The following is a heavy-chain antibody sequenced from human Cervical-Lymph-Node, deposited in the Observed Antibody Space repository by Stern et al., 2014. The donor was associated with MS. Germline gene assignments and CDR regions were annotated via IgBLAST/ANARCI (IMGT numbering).Heavy chain of an antibody. CDR3: ARHVYGMDV. CDR2: IYPGDSET. J-gene: IGHJ6*02. CDR1: GYNFNTYW. Sequence: EVQLVQSEAEVKKPGESLKISCKVFGYNFNTYWIAWVRQMPGKGLEWMGIIYPGDSETRYNPPCQGKVTIAGDKSISPAYLQWSPLKASDTAIYYCARHVYGMDVWGQGTTVTVSS. V-gene: IGHV5-51*01.